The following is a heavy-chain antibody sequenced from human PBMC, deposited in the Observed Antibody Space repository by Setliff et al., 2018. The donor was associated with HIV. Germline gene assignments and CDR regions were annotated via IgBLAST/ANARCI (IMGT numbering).Heavy chain of an antibody. V-gene: IGHV1-18*01. CDR2: INTNSGDT. D-gene: IGHD3-10*01. CDR3: ARDGNYYGSGIGDP. Sequence: ASVKVSCKASGDTFSTYAITWVRQAPGQGLEWMGWINTNSGDTKYAQKVQGRVTMTTDISTNTAYMELKTLRSADTAVYYCARDGNYYGSGIGDPWGQGTLVTVSS. J-gene: IGHJ5*02. CDR1: GDTFSTYA.